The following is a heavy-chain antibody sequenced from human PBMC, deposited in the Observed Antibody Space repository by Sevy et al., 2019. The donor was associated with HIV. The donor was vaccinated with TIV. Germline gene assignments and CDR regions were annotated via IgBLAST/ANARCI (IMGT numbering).Heavy chain of an antibody. D-gene: IGHD6-19*01. CDR2: IIPIFGTA. CDR1: GGTFSSYA. J-gene: IGHJ4*02. V-gene: IGHV1-69*06. CDR3: ARQYSSGSGPLKT. Sequence: ASVKVSCKASGGTFSSYAISWVRQAPGQGLEWMGGIIPIFGTANSAQKFQGRVTITADKSTSTAYMELSSLRSEDTAVYYCARQYSSGSGPLKTWGQGTLVTVSS.